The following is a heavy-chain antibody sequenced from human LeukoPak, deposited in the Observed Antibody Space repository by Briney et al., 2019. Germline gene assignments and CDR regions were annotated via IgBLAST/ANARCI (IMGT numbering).Heavy chain of an antibody. CDR1: GYTFTSYG. V-gene: IGHV1-18*01. CDR2: ISAYNGNT. Sequence: ASVKVSCKVSGYTFTSYGISWVRQAPGQGLEWMGWISAYNGNTNYAQKLQGRVTMTTDTSTSTAYMELRSLRSDDTAVYYCARFGPGIAAAGTETYFDYWGQGTLVTVSS. CDR3: ARFGPGIAAAGTETYFDY. J-gene: IGHJ4*02. D-gene: IGHD6-13*01.